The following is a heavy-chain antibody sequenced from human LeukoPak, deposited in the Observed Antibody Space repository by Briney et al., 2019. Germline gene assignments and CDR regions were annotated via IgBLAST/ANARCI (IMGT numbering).Heavy chain of an antibody. CDR1: GGSFSGYY. D-gene: IGHD6-6*01. CDR3: AIRIAASPFDY. J-gene: IGHJ4*02. Sequence: SETLSLTCAVYGGSFSGYYWSWIRQPPGKGLEWIGEINHSGSTNYNPSLKSRVTISVDTSKNQFSLKLSSVTAADTAVYYCAIRIAASPFDYWGQGTLVTVSS. CDR2: INHSGST. V-gene: IGHV4-34*01.